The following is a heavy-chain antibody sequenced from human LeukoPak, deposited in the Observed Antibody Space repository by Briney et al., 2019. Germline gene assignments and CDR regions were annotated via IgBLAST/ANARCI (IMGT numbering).Heavy chain of an antibody. D-gene: IGHD4-23*01. Sequence: GRSLRLSCAASGFTFSSYAMHWVRQAPGKGLEWVAVISYDGSNKYCADSVKGRFTISRDNSKNTLYLQMNSLRAEDTAVYYCARAPRRWLDYWGQGTLVTVSS. CDR3: ARAPRRWLDY. V-gene: IGHV3-30*04. CDR1: GFTFSSYA. CDR2: ISYDGSNK. J-gene: IGHJ4*02.